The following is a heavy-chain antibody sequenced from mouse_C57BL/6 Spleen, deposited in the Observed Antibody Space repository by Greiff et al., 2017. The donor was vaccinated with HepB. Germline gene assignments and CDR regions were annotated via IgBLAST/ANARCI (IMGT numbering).Heavy chain of an antibody. CDR1: GYSITSGYY. Sequence: EVKLMESGPGLVKPSQSLSLTCSVTGYSITSGYYWNWIRQFPGNKLEWMGYISYDGSNNYNPSLKNRIAITRDTSKNQFFLKLNSVTTEDTATYYCVAYGYDGAMDYWGQGTSVTVSS. V-gene: IGHV3-6*01. CDR2: ISYDGSN. D-gene: IGHD2-2*01. J-gene: IGHJ4*01. CDR3: VAYGYDGAMDY.